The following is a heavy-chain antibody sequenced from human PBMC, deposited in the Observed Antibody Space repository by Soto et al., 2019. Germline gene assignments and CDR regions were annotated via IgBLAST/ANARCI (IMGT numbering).Heavy chain of an antibody. CDR2: ISSSSSYI. D-gene: IGHD3-22*01. CDR3: ARDKYYYDSSGYYSPYAFDI. CDR1: GFTFSSYS. V-gene: IGHV3-21*01. J-gene: IGHJ3*02. Sequence: EVQLVESGGGLVKPGGSLRLSCAASGFTFSSYSMNWVRQAPGKGLEWVSSISSSSSYIYYADSVKGRFTISRDNAKNALYLQMNSLRAEDTAVYYCARDKYYYDSSGYYSPYAFDIWGQGTMVTVSS.